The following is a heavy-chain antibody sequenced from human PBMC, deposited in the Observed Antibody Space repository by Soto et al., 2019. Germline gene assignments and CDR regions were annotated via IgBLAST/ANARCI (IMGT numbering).Heavy chain of an antibody. CDR1: GFNFNSYA. Sequence: GGSLRLSCAASGFNFNSYAMNWVRQAPGKGLEWVSYISSSSGKIDYADSVKGRFTVSRDNGKKSLYLQMNSLRDEDTAVYYCAGYASFGSTLLHHFDYWGQRTPVTVSS. V-gene: IGHV3-48*02. D-gene: IGHD3-10*01. J-gene: IGHJ4*02. CDR3: AGYASFGSTLLHHFDY. CDR2: ISSSSGKI.